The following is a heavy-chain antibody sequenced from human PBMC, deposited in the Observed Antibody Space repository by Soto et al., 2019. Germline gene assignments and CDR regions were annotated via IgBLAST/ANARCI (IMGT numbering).Heavy chain of an antibody. CDR2: IWYDGSNK. V-gene: IGHV3-33*01. CDR3: ARGPYYYDSSGYFRLDY. J-gene: IGHJ4*02. Sequence: TGGSLRLSCAASGFTFSSYGMHWVRQAPGKGLEWVAVIWYDGSNKYYADSVKGRFTISRDNSKNTLYLQMNSLRAEDTAVYYCARGPYYYDSSGYFRLDYWGQGTLVTVSS. D-gene: IGHD3-22*01. CDR1: GFTFSSYG.